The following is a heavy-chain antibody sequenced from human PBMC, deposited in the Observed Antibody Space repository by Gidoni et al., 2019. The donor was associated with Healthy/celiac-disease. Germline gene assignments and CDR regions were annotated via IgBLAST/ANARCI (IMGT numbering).Heavy chain of an antibody. V-gene: IGHV4-39*07. CDR3: ARVNWNYGPYFDY. CDR1: GGSISSSSYY. CDR2: IYYSGST. Sequence: QLQLQESGPGLVKPSETLSLTCTVSGGSISSSSYYWGWIRQPPGKGLEWIGSIYYSGSTYYNPSLKSRVTISVDTSKNQFSLKLSSVTAADTAVYYCARVNWNYGPYFDYWGQGTLVTVSS. J-gene: IGHJ4*02. D-gene: IGHD1-7*01.